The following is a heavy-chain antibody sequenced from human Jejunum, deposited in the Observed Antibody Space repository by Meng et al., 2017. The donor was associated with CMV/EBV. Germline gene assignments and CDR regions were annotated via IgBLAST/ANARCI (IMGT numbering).Heavy chain of an antibody. CDR3: ARDIDH. V-gene: IGHV3-21*01. CDR2: ISSSSRYI. J-gene: IGHJ5*02. Sequence: EVQLVDSGGGLVKPGGSLRLSCIGSGFTFSSYNMNWVRQVPGKGLEWVSSISSSSRYINYADSVKGRFTISRDNAKNSLYLQMNSLRVEDTAIYYCARDIDHWGQGTLVTVSS. CDR1: GFTFSSYN.